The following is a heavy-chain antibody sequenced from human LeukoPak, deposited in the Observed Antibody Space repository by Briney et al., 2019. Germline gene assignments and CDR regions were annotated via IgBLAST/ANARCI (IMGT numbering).Heavy chain of an antibody. CDR1: GGSISLSYYY. V-gene: IGHV4-61*05. J-gene: IGHJ4*02. CDR3: ARVDSNNWYDSRGYFDY. CDR2: IYYSGST. D-gene: IGHD6-13*01. Sequence: SETLSLTCSVSGGSISLSYYYWGWIRQPPGKALEWIGYIYYSGSTNYNPSLKSRVTISVDTSKNQFSLKLSSVTAADTAVYYCARVDSNNWYDSRGYFDYWGQGTLVTVSS.